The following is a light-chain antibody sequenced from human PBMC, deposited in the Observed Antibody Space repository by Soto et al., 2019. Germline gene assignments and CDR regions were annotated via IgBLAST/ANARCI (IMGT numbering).Light chain of an antibody. V-gene: IGLV1-51*01. CDR3: GTWDSSLSAGVV. Sequence: QSVLTQPPSVSAAPGQTVSLSCSGTSSNIGSNYVSWYQQLPGAAPKLLIYDNNKRPSGITDRFSGSKSGTSATLGITGLQAGDEADYYCGTWDSSLSAGVVFGGGTKLTVL. J-gene: IGLJ2*01. CDR2: DNN. CDR1: SSNIGSNY.